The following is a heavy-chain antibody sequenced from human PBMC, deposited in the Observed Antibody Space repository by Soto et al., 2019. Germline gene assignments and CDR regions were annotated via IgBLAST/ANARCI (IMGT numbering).Heavy chain of an antibody. J-gene: IGHJ5*01. CDR1: GFTFSLHA. CDR3: ARTRKGGGADSFDS. D-gene: IGHD1-26*01. CDR2: ISRDGSYI. V-gene: IGHV3-30*04. Sequence: QVQLVESGGGEVQPGGSLRLSCAASGFTFSLHAIHWVRLTPGRGLEWVRAISRDGSYIYYTDSVKGRFTVSIDNSQNTVFVQMNRLIPDDTALYFCARTRKGGGADSFDSWGQGTRGTVSS.